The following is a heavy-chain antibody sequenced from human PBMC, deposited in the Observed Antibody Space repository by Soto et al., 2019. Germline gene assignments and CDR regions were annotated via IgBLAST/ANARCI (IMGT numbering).Heavy chain of an antibody. CDR1: GFTFSIYS. J-gene: IGHJ6*02. CDR3: ARDYSSSGGMDV. Sequence: EVQLVESGGGLVKPGGSLRLSCAASGFTFSIYSMNWVRQAPGKGLEWVSSISSSSSYIYYADSVKGRFTISRDNAKNSLYLQMNSLRAEDTAVYYCARDYSSSGGMDVWGQGTTVTVSS. CDR2: ISSSSSYI. D-gene: IGHD6-6*01. V-gene: IGHV3-21*01.